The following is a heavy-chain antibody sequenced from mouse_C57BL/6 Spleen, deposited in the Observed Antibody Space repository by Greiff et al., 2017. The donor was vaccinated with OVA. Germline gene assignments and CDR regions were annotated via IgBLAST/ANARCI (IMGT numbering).Heavy chain of an antibody. CDR2: INPYNGGT. V-gene: IGHV1-19*01. D-gene: IGHD3-2*02. CDR1: GYTFTDYY. Sequence: EVKVVESGPVLVKPGASVKMSCKASGYTFTDYYMNWVKQSHGKSLEWIGVINPYNGGTSYNQKFKGKATLTVDKSSSTAYMELNSLTSEDSAVXYCARADSSGYHAWFAYWGQETLVTVSA. J-gene: IGHJ3*01. CDR3: ARADSSGYHAWFAY.